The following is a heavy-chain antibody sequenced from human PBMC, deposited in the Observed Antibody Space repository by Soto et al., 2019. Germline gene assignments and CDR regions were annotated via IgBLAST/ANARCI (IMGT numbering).Heavy chain of an antibody. J-gene: IGHJ4*02. CDR2: SSASGRSR. V-gene: IGHV3-23*01. D-gene: IGHD6-19*01. CDR1: GIEFSNYA. CDR3: AKDGNWLDVYFDV. Sequence: GSLRLSCVASGIEFSNYAMSWVRQAPGKGLEWVSISSASGRSRYHADSVKGRFTTSRDNSKNTLYLHMTNLRAEDTAVYYCAKDGNWLDVYFDVWGQGTPVTVSS.